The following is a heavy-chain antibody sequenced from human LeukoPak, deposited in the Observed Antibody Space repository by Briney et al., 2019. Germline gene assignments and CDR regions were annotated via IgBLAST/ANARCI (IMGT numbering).Heavy chain of an antibody. Sequence: ASVKVSCKASGYTFTGYYMHWVRQAPGQGLEWMGWINPNSGGTNYAQKFQGRVTMTRDTSISTAYMELSRLRSDDTAVYYCATELVGYSYGPKNYYFDYWGQGTLVTVSS. V-gene: IGHV1-2*02. CDR2: INPNSGGT. D-gene: IGHD5-18*01. J-gene: IGHJ4*02. CDR1: GYTFTGYY. CDR3: ATELVGYSYGPKNYYFDY.